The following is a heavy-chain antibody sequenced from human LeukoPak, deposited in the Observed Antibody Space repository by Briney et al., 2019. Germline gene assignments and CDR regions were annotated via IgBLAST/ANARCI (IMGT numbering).Heavy chain of an antibody. CDR2: MNPNSGNT. CDR1: GYTFTSYD. CDR3: ARLTMVRGAHSQGLDP. J-gene: IGHJ5*02. D-gene: IGHD3-10*01. V-gene: IGHV1-8*01. Sequence: ASVKVSCKASGYTFTSYDINWVRQATGQGLEWMGWMNPNSGNTGYAQKFQGRVTMTRNTSISTAYMELSSLRSEDTAVYYCARLTMVRGAHSQGLDPWGQGTLVTVSS.